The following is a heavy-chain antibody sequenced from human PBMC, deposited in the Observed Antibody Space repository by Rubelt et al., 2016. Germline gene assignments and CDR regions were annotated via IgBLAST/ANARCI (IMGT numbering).Heavy chain of an antibody. CDR1: GYSISSGYY. D-gene: IGHD5-18*01. CDR3: ARHSVDTAMDN. J-gene: IGHJ4*02. CDR2: IYHSGST. Sequence: QVQLQESGPGLVKPSETLSLTCTVSGYSISSGYYWGWIRQPPGKGLEWIGSIYHSGSTYYNPSLQSRVTRSVDPSTNQFSLMLSSVTAADTAVYYCARHSVDTAMDNWGQGTLVTVSS. V-gene: IGHV4-38-2*02.